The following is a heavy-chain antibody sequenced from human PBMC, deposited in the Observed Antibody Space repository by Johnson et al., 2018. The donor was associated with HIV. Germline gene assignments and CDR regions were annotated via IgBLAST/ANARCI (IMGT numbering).Heavy chain of an antibody. D-gene: IGHD3-22*01. Sequence: VHLVESGGGVVQPGRSLRLSCAASGFTFSSYAMHWVRQAPGKGLEWVAVISYDGSNEHYADSVKGRFTISRDNAKNSLYLQMNSLRAEDTAVYYCARPGVVVTPPDAFDIWGQGTMVTVSS. V-gene: IGHV3-30*04. CDR1: GFTFSSYA. J-gene: IGHJ3*02. CDR2: ISYDGSNE. CDR3: ARPGVVVTPPDAFDI.